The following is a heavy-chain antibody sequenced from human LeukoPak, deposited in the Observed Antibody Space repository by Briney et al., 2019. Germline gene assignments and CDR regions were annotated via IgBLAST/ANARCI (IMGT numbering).Heavy chain of an antibody. D-gene: IGHD3-22*01. CDR2: IIPIFGTA. J-gene: IGHJ4*02. CDR1: GGTFSSYA. V-gene: IGHV1-69*05. Sequence: SVKVSCKASGGTFSSYAISWVRHAPGQGLEWMGGIIPIFGTANYAQKFQGRVTITTDESTSTAYMELSSLRSEDTAVYYCARDGYYDSSGSLNPRDYWGQGTLVTVSS. CDR3: ARDGYYDSSGSLNPRDY.